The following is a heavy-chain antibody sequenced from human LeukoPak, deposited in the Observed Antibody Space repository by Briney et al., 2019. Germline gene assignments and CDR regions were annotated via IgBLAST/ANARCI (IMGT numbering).Heavy chain of an antibody. Sequence: PSETLSLTCTVSGGSISGSSYYWDWIRQPPGKELQWIGNIYYSGNTYYNPSLKSRVTISVDTSKNQFTLKLSSVTAADTAVYYCAGRLWRRDGYNLSAFDIWGQGTMVTVSS. V-gene: IGHV4-39*06. CDR2: IYYSGNT. D-gene: IGHD5-24*01. CDR3: AGRLWRRDGYNLSAFDI. CDR1: GGSISGSSYY. J-gene: IGHJ3*02.